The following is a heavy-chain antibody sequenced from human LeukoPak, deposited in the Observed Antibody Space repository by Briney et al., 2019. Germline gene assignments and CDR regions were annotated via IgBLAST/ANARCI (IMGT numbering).Heavy chain of an antibody. Sequence: GASVKVSCKASGYSFSNYGISWVRQAPGQGLEWMGWISGYNGNTNYAQKFQGRVTMTTDTSTSTAYMELRSLRSDDTAVYYCARDCGYQCLFDCWGQGTLVTVSS. D-gene: IGHD5-12*01. CDR3: ARDCGYQCLFDC. CDR1: GYSFSNYG. CDR2: ISGYNGNT. J-gene: IGHJ4*02. V-gene: IGHV1-18*01.